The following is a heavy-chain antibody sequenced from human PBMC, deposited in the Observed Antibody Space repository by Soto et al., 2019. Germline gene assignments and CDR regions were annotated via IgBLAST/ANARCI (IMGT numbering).Heavy chain of an antibody. Sequence: EVPLVESGGGLVQPGRSLRLSCAASGFTFDDYAMHWVRQAPGKGLEWVSGLSWNSGSIGYADSVKGLFTIARDNAKNSLYLQMSSLRAEDTALYYCGKDMWGYCTNGVCYTGIFDYWGQGTLVTVSS. CDR2: LSWNSGSI. J-gene: IGHJ4*02. CDR1: GFTFDDYA. CDR3: GKDMWGYCTNGVCYTGIFDY. V-gene: IGHV3-9*01. D-gene: IGHD2-8*01.